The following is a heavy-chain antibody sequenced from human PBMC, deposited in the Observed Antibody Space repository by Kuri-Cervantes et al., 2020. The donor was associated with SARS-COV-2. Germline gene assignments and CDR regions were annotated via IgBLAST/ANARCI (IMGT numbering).Heavy chain of an antibody. CDR1: GFSLSSNGMR. J-gene: IGHJ4*02. V-gene: IGHV2-70*04. D-gene: IGHD6-19*01. CDR2: FDWDGDK. Sequence: SGPTLVKPTQTLTLTCTFSGFSLSSNGMRVSWIRQSPGKALKWLARFDWDGDKFYRPSLKTRLTISKDTSKNQVVLRMTNMDPGDTATYYCARTSWIAVGGGFDYWGQGILVTVSS. CDR3: ARTSWIAVGGGFDY.